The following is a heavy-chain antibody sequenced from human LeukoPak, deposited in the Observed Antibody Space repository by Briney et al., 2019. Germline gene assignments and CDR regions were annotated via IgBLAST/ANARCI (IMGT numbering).Heavy chain of an antibody. V-gene: IGHV3-11*04. CDR2: ISSGGSTI. J-gene: IGHJ4*02. CDR3: AREYCSSTSCLYDY. CDR1: GFTFSDYY. D-gene: IGHD2-2*01. Sequence: GGSLRLSCAVSGFTFSDYYMSWIRQAPGKGLEWVSYISSGGSTISHADSVKGRFTISRDKAKNSLYLQMNSLRAEDTAVYYCAREYCSSTSCLYDYWGQGTLVTVSS.